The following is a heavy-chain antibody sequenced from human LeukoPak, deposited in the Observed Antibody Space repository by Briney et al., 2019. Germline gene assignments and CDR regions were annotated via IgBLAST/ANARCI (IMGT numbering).Heavy chain of an antibody. CDR2: INHSGST. D-gene: IGHD2-21*02. CDR3: ARDYCGGDCYTDY. J-gene: IGHJ4*02. V-gene: IGHV4-34*01. CDR1: GGSFSGYY. Sequence: SETLSLTCAVYGGSFSGYYWSWIRQPPGKGLEWIGEINHSGSTNYNPSLKSRVTISVDTSKNQFSLKLSSVTAADTAVYYCARDYCGGDCYTDYWGQGTLVTVSS.